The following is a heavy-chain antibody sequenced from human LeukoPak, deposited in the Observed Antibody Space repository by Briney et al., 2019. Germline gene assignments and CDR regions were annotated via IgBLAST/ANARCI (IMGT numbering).Heavy chain of an antibody. CDR2: INYSAST. J-gene: IGHJ4*02. CDR3: ARRRGGRSWTDY. D-gene: IGHD6-13*01. CDR1: GGSISSSVYY. Sequence: PSGTLSLTCIVSGGSISSSVYYWAWIRQPPGKGLEWIGNINYSASTYYNPSLQSRVTISVDTSKKQFSLKLRSVTAADTAVYYCARRRGGRSWTDYWGQGTLVIVS. V-gene: IGHV4-39*01.